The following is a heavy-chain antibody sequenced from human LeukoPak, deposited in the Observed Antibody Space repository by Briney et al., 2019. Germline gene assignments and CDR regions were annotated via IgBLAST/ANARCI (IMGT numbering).Heavy chain of an antibody. J-gene: IGHJ3*02. D-gene: IGHD3-10*01. CDR3: ARSDYHNSGSHTVFDAFDI. Sequence: PSETLSLTCTVSGGSISSYYWSWIWRPPGKGLEWIGYIDDSGDTNYNPSLKSQVTISVDKSKNQFSLKLSFVTAADTAMYYCARSDYHNSGSHTVFDAFDIWGQGTRVTVSS. V-gene: IGHV4-59*01. CDR2: IDDSGDT. CDR1: GGSISSYY.